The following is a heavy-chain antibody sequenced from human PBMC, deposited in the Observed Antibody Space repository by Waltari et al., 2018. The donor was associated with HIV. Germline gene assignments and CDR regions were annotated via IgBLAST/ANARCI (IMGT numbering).Heavy chain of an antibody. Sequence: QVQLQESGPGLVKPSQTLSLPCTVSGGSIRSYGYYWSWIRQYPGKGLEWIGYISNSGSTYYNPSLKSRVTISVDTSKNQFSLKLSSVTAADTAVYYCAREGGSSSYDYWGQGTLVTVSP. D-gene: IGHD2-15*01. J-gene: IGHJ4*02. V-gene: IGHV4-31*03. CDR2: ISNSGST. CDR1: GGSIRSYGYY. CDR3: AREGGSSSYDY.